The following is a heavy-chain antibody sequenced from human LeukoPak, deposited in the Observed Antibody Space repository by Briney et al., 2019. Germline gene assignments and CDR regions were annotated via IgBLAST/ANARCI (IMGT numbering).Heavy chain of an antibody. CDR1: GYSINSDYY. D-gene: IGHD2-2*02. Sequence: SETLSLTXAVSGYSINSDYYWGWIRQPPGKGPEWIGSIYHSGSTYYNPSLKSRVTISVDTSTNQFSLKLNSVTAADTAVYYCARQYQLLYPDYWGQGTLVTVSS. CDR2: IYHSGST. J-gene: IGHJ4*02. V-gene: IGHV4-38-2*01. CDR3: ARQYQLLYPDY.